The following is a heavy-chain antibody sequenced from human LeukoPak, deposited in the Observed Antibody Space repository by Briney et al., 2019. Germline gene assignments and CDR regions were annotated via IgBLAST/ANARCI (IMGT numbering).Heavy chain of an antibody. Sequence: GGSLRLSCAASGFTFSSYAMHWVRQTPGKGLEWVAVTSFDGSITFYADSVRGRFTISRDNSKDTVYLQINSLRPEDTAVYHCARGHYWLEYCINGVCQDSFDIWGQGTMVTVSS. J-gene: IGHJ3*02. V-gene: IGHV3-30-3*01. CDR3: ARGHYWLEYCINGVCQDSFDI. CDR1: GFTFSSYA. CDR2: TSFDGSIT. D-gene: IGHD2-8*01.